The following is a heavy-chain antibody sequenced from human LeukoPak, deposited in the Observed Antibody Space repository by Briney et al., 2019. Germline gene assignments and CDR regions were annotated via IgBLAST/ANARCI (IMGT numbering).Heavy chain of an antibody. CDR3: AKGLRSCSSTSCYVSDAFDI. J-gene: IGHJ3*02. Sequence: GGSLRLSCAASGFTFGNYGMSWVRQAPGKGLEWVSGINWNGGSTGYADSVEGRFTISRDNSKNTLYLQMNSLRAEDTAVYYCAKGLRSCSSTSCYVSDAFDIWGQGTMVTVSS. D-gene: IGHD2-2*01. CDR1: GFTFGNYG. V-gene: IGHV3-20*04. CDR2: INWNGGST.